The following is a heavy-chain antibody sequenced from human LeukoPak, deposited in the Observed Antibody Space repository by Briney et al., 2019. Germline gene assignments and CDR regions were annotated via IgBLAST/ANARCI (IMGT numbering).Heavy chain of an antibody. CDR1: GGTFSSYA. CDR3: ATVPYYYDSSGPVFDY. CDR2: IIPILGIA. D-gene: IGHD3-22*01. Sequence: GASVKVSCKASGGTFSSYAISWVRQAPGQGLEWMGRIIPILGIANYAQKFQGRVTITADKSTSTAYMELSSLRSEDTAVYYCATVPYYYDSSGPVFDYWGQGTLVTVSS. J-gene: IGHJ4*02. V-gene: IGHV1-69*04.